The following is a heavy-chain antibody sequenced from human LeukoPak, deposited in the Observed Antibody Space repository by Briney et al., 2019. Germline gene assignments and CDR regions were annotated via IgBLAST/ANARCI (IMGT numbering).Heavy chain of an antibody. D-gene: IGHD2-15*01. CDR2: ISDSGGST. CDR1: GFTFSSYA. V-gene: IGHV3-23*01. CDR3: ANGPGECSGGSCYFEAFDI. J-gene: IGHJ3*02. Sequence: GGPLRLTCAASGFTFSSYAMSWIRQAPGKGLEWVSAISDSGGSTYYADSVTGRFTISRDNSKNTLYLQMNSLRAEDTAVYYCANGPGECSGGSCYFEAFDIWGQGTMVTVSS.